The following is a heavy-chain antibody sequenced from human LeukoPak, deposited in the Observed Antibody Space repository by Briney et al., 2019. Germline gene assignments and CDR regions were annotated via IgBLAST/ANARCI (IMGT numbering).Heavy chain of an antibody. CDR3: ARKTSGYSYGHFGY. V-gene: IGHV4-34*01. CDR2: INHSGST. CDR1: GGSFSGYS. Sequence: SETLSLNCAVYGGSFSGYSWTWIRQPPGKGLEWIGEINHSGSTNYNPSLKSRVTISVDTSKNQFSLKLSSVTAADTAVYYCARKTSGYSYGHFGYWGQGTLVTVSS. J-gene: IGHJ4*02. D-gene: IGHD5-18*01.